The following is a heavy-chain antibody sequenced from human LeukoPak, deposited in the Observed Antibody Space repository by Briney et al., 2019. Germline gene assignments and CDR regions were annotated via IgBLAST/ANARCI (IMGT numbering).Heavy chain of an antibody. CDR1: GFTFNRCR. J-gene: IGHJ1*01. D-gene: IGHD2-21*02. CDR3: TSWGDTTAEYFQR. CDR2: INPDGRDT. V-gene: IGHV3-7*01. Sequence: GGSLRLSCVVSGFTFNRCRMNWVRQAPGKGLEWVAHINPDGRDTYYVDSVKGRFTISRDNAQNSMYLQMNSLRVEDTAVYYCTSWGDTTAEYFQRWGQGTLVTVSS.